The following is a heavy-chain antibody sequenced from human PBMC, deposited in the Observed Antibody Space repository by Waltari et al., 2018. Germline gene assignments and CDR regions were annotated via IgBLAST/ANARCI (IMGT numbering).Heavy chain of an antibody. CDR1: GYTFTKNG. D-gene: IGHD6-13*01. Sequence: QVQLVQSGGEVKKPGASVKVSCKASGYTFTKNGISWVRPPGHGLEWMGWIGPYSGNTDYAQSLQGRVTMTTDTPTSTAYLELTSLRSDDTAVYYCARVFTYSSGWYHLDLWGQGTLITVS. J-gene: IGHJ5*02. CDR2: IGPYSGNT. V-gene: IGHV1-18*01. CDR3: ARVFTYSSGWYHLDL.